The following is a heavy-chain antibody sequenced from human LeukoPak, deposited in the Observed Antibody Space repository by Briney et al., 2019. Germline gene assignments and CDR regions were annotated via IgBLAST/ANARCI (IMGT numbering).Heavy chain of an antibody. J-gene: IGHJ4*02. CDR1: GGTFSSYA. CDR2: FIPIFGTA. V-gene: IGHV1-69*01. Sequence: SVKVSCKASGGTFSSYAISWVREAPGQGLEWMGGFIPIFGTANYAQKFQGRVTITADESTSTAYMELSSLRTEDAAVYYYARDQYDYGSDPYYFDYWGQGPLVTVCS. D-gene: IGHD3-10*01. CDR3: ARDQYDYGSDPYYFDY.